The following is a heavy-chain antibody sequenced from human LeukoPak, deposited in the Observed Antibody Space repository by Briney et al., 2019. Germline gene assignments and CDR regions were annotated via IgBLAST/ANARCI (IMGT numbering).Heavy chain of an antibody. V-gene: IGHV4-59*01. CDR1: GGSISSYY. CDR3: AREEDGYNLFDY. CDR2: IYYSGST. J-gene: IGHJ4*02. Sequence: SETLSLTCTVSGGSISSYYWSWIRQPPGKGLEWIGYIYYSGSTNYNPSLKSRVTISVDTSKNQFSLKLSSVTAADTAVYYCAREEDGYNLFDYWGQGTLVTVSS. D-gene: IGHD5-24*01.